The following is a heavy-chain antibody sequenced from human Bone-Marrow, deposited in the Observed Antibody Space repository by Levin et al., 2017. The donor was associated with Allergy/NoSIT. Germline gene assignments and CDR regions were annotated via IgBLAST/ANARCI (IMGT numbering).Heavy chain of an antibody. CDR3: ARVSRVLGIWSGYYNYYYYGMDV. D-gene: IGHD3-3*01. V-gene: IGHV3-11*01. Sequence: GGSLRLSCAASGFTFSDYYMSWIRQAPGKGLEWVSYISSSGSTIYYADSVKGRFTISRDNAKNSLYLQMNSLRAEDTAVYYCARVSRVLGIWSGYYNYYYYGMDVWGQGTTVTVSS. J-gene: IGHJ6*02. CDR1: GFTFSDYY. CDR2: ISSSGSTI.